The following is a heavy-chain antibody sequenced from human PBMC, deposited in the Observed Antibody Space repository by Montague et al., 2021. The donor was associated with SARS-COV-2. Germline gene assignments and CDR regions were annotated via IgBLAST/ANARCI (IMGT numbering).Heavy chain of an antibody. Sequence: SETLSPTCSVSGDSISSSDYYWGWIRQPPGKGLDWIGNVYYNGATXYXXXXQXRLTISGDRTKNQFSLELRSVTAADTAVYYCVRVTGLILTDPFDYWGQGNLVTVSS. J-gene: IGHJ4*02. CDR3: VRVTGLILTDPFDY. V-gene: IGHV4-39*01. CDR2: VYYNGAT. CDR1: GDSISSSDYY. D-gene: IGHD3-9*01.